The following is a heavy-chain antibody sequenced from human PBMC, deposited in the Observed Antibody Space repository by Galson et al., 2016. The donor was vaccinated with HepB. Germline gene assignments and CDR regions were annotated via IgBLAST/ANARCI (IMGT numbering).Heavy chain of an antibody. D-gene: IGHD2-2*01. CDR1: GFSFSTFA. CDR2: ISYDGSNK. Sequence: SLRLSCAASGFSFSTFAMHWVRQAPGKGLEWVAVISYDGSNKDYADSVKGRFTISRDNSKNALYLQMNSLGAEDTAMYYCARGPDIVVVPAVLSNAFDIWGQGTIVTVSS. V-gene: IGHV3-30-3*01. CDR3: ARGPDIVVVPAVLSNAFDI. J-gene: IGHJ3*02.